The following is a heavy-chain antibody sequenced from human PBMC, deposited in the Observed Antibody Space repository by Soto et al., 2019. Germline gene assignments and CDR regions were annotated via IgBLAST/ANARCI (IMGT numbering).Heavy chain of an antibody. CDR1: GFTFSSYG. D-gene: IGHD3-10*01. V-gene: IGHV3-30*18. J-gene: IGHJ1*01. Sequence: QVQLVESGGGVVQPGRSLRLSCAASGFTFSSYGMHWVRQAPGKGLEWVAVVSYDGSNKYYADSVKGRFTISRDNSKNPLYLQMNSLSVEYTAVYYCAKDEGGHYYATSQHWGQGTLVTVSS. CDR3: AKDEGGHYYATSQH. CDR2: VSYDGSNK.